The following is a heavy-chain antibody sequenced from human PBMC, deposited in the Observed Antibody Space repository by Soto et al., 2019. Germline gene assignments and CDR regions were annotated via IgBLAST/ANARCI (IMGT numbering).Heavy chain of an antibody. V-gene: IGHV3-21*01. CDR1: GFTFSSYS. D-gene: IGHD1-20*01. J-gene: IGHJ6*02. CDR3: ARDSGITGTDRYYYYYYGMDV. Sequence: GSLRLSCAASGFTFSSYSMNWVRQAPGKGLEWVSSISSSSSYIYYADSVKGRFTISRDNAKNSLYLQMNSLRAEDTAVYYCARDSGITGTDRYYYYYYGMDVWGQGTTVTVSS. CDR2: ISSSSSYI.